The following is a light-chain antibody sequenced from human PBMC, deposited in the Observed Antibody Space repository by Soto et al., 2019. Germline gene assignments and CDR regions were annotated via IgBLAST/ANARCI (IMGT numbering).Light chain of an antibody. CDR2: TNN. V-gene: IGLV1-44*01. CDR1: SSNIGSNT. CDR3: SSYTSGSSHYV. J-gene: IGLJ1*01. Sequence: QSVLTQSPSTSGTPGQRVTISCSGSSSNIGSNTVNWYQQLPGTAPRLLIYTNNRRPSGVPDRFSGSTSGTSASLAISGLQAEDEADYDCSSYTSGSSHYVFGTGTKLTVL.